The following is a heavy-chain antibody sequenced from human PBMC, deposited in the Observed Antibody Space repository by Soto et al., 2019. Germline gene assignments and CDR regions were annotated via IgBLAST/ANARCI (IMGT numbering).Heavy chain of an antibody. CDR2: IYPGDSDT. J-gene: IGHJ6*02. CDR3: AGLERWPNYYYYGMDV. D-gene: IGHD2-15*01. CDR1: GYSFTSYW. Sequence: PGESLKISCKGSGYSFTSYWIGWVRQMPGKGLEWMGIIYPGDSDTRYSPSFQGQVTISADKSISTAYLQWSSLKASDTAMYYCAGLERWPNYYYYGMDVWGQGTTVTVSS. V-gene: IGHV5-51*01.